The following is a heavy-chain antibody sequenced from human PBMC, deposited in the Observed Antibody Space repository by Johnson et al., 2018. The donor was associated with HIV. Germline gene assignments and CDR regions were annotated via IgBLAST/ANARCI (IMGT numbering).Heavy chain of an antibody. CDR1: GFTVSSNY. J-gene: IGHJ3*02. V-gene: IGHV3-53*01. D-gene: IGHD1-26*01. Sequence: VQLVESGGGLIQPGGSLRLSCAASGFTVSSNYMSWIRQAPGKGLEWVSAISGSGGSTYYADSVKGRFTISRDNSKNTLYLQMNSLRAEDTALYYCAREGGSYKDDAFDIWGQGTMVTVSS. CDR2: SGSGGST. CDR3: AREGGSYKDDAFDI.